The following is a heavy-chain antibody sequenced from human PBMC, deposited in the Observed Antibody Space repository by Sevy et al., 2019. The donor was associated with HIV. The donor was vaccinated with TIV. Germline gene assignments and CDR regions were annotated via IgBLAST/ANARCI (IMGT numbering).Heavy chain of an antibody. Sequence: GGSLRLSCAASGFTFSSYAMHWVRQAPGKGLEWVAVISYDGRNKYYADSVKGRFTISRDNSKNTLYLQMNSLRAEDTAVYYCARTFSPRGYSYGYSYYYYGMDVWGQGTTVTVSS. J-gene: IGHJ6*02. V-gene: IGHV3-30*04. CDR2: ISYDGRNK. CDR3: ARTFSPRGYSYGYSYYYYGMDV. D-gene: IGHD5-18*01. CDR1: GFTFSSYA.